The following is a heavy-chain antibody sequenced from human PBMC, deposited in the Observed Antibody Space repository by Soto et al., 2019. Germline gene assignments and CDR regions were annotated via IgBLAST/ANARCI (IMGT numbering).Heavy chain of an antibody. CDR2: IYSGGST. CDR1: GFTVSSNY. D-gene: IGHD3-22*01. Sequence: LRLSCAASGFTVSSNYMSWVRQAPGKGLEWVSVIYSGGSTYYADSVKGRFTISRDNSKNTLYLQMNSLRAEDTAVYYCASVHYYDSSGYYGPFDIWGQGTMVTVSS. CDR3: ASVHYYDSSGYYGPFDI. V-gene: IGHV3-53*01. J-gene: IGHJ3*02.